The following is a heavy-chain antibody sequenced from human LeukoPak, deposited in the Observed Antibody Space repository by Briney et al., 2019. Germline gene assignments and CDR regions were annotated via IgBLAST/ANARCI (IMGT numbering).Heavy chain of an antibody. D-gene: IGHD3-22*01. CDR2: ISYDGSNK. V-gene: IGHV3-30*18. CDR1: GFTFSSYG. CDR3: AKDGDYYDSSGYHESLFDY. Sequence: PGGSLRLSCAASGFTFSSYGMHWVRQAPGKGLEWVAVISYDGSNKYYADSVKGRFTISRDNSKNTLYLQMNSLRAEDTAVYYCAKDGDYYDSSGYHESLFDYWGQGTLVTVSS. J-gene: IGHJ4*02.